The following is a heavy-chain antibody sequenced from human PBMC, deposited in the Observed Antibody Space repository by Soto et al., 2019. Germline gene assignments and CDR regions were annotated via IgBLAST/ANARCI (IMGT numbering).Heavy chain of an antibody. CDR2: ISGGGGGT. Sequence: EVQMLESGGGLVKPGGSLRLSCSVSGFSFSNYAMTWVRQAPGKGLEWVSSISGGGGGTHYADSMKGRVTISRDNSRNTRHLEMKRLRADDTAVYYCAKGSQYDMLTAHHAFESWGQGTLVTVSS. J-gene: IGHJ4*02. CDR1: GFSFSNYA. CDR3: AKGSQYDMLTAHHAFES. V-gene: IGHV3-23*01. D-gene: IGHD3-9*01.